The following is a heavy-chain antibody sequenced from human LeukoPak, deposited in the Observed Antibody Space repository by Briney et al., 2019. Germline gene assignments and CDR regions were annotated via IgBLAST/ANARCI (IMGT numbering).Heavy chain of an antibody. D-gene: IGHD3-22*01. CDR2: ISYDGSNK. J-gene: IGHJ4*02. CDR1: GFTFSSYA. V-gene: IGHV3-30-3*01. CDR3: AKGTHYYDSSGVDY. Sequence: GGSLRLSCAAYGFTFSSYAMHWVRQAPGKGLEWVAVISYDGSNKYYADSVKGRFTISRDNSKNTLYLQMNSLRAEDTAVYYCAKGTHYYDSSGVDYWGQGTLVTVSS.